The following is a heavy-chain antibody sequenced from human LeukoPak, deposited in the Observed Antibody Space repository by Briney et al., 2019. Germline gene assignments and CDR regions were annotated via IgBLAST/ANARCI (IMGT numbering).Heavy chain of an antibody. D-gene: IGHD4-23*01. CDR1: GGSISSGDYY. CDR2: IYYSGST. CDR3: ARVKSYYFDY. J-gene: IGHJ4*02. V-gene: IGHV4-30-4*08. Sequence: SETLSLTCTVSGGSISSGDYYWSWIRQPPGKGLEWIGYIYYSGSTYYTPSLKSRVTISVATSKNQFYLKLSSVTAADTAVYYCARVKSYYFDYWGQGTLVTVSS.